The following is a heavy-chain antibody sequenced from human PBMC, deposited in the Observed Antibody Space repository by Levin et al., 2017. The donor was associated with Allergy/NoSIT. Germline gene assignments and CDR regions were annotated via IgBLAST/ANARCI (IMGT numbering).Heavy chain of an antibody. Sequence: PSETLSLTCTVSGGSISSSSYYWGWIRQPPGKGLEWIGSIYYSGSTYYNPSLKSRVTISVDTSKNQFSLKLSSVTAADTAVYYCARVPYSDYGDYEGYFDYWGQGTLVTVSS. D-gene: IGHD4-17*01. V-gene: IGHV4-39*07. CDR1: GGSISSSSYY. CDR2: IYYSGST. CDR3: ARVPYSDYGDYEGYFDY. J-gene: IGHJ4*02.